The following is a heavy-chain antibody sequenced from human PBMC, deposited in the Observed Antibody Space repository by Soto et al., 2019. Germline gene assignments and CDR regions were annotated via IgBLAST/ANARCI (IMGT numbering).Heavy chain of an antibody. CDR1: GGSISSSTFY. D-gene: IGHD6-13*01. V-gene: IGHV4-39*01. J-gene: IGHJ6*02. CDR3: ARVIAAAGLDRYYYYYGMDV. Sequence: SETLSLTCTVSGGSISSSTFYWGWIRQPPGKGLEWIGSVYYDGTTYYNPSLKSRVTISVDTSKNQFSLKLSSVTAADTAVYYCARVIAAAGLDRYYYYYGMDVWGQGTTVTVSS. CDR2: VYYDGTT.